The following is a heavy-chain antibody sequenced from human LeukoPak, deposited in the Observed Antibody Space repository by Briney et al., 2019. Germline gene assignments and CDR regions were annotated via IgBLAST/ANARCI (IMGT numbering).Heavy chain of an antibody. D-gene: IGHD6-13*01. J-gene: IGHJ4*02. CDR3: ARHNVYSSSWYYFDY. CDR2: IYYSGST. CDR1: GGSISSYY. Sequence: SETLSPTCTVSGGSISSYYWSWIRQPPGKGLEWIGYIYYSGSTNYNSSLKSRVTISVDTSKNQFSLKLSSVTAADTAVYYCARHNVYSSSWYYFDYWGQGTLVTVSS. V-gene: IGHV4-59*08.